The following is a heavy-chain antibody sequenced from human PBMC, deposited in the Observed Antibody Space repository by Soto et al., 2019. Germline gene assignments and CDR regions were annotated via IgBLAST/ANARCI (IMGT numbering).Heavy chain of an antibody. D-gene: IGHD6-6*01. CDR3: ALGAGLSVAGRFDV. V-gene: IGHV1-3*01. CDR1: GYSFSSYA. J-gene: IGHJ4*02. CDR2: INPGNGDT. Sequence: ASVKVSCKASGYSFSSYAMHWVRQAPGQRLEWMGWINPGNGDTKYAQKYQGRVTITRDTSATTVYMELSGLRSEDTTVYYCALGAGLSVAGRFDVWGQGTVVTVSS.